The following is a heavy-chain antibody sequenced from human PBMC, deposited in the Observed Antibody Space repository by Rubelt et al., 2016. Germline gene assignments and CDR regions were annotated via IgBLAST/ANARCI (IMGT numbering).Heavy chain of an antibody. D-gene: IGHD1-26*01. J-gene: IGHJ2*01. CDR3: AGVRSGSYGYWYCDL. CDR2: VNEGGGEK. V-gene: IGHV3-7*01. Sequence: EIQLVESGGGLVQPGGSLRLSCAASRLTFSSYWMHWVRQAPGKGLVWVANVNEGGGEKYYVDSVKGRFTISRDNSKNTLYLQMKSLGAVDTAVYYCAGVRSGSYGYWYCDLWGRGTLVTVSS. CDR1: RLTFSSYW.